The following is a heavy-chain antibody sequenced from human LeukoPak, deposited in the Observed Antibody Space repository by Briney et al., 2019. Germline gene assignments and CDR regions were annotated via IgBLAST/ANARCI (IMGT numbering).Heavy chain of an antibody. CDR3: ARARYCSGGSCYWFDP. CDR1: GYTFTSYG. J-gene: IGHJ5*02. Sequence: ASVKVSCKASGYTFTSYGISWVRQAPGQGLEWMGWISAYNGNTNYAQKFQGRVTMTRDTSISTAYMELSRLRSDDTAVYYCARARYCSGGSCYWFDPWGQGTLVTVSS. D-gene: IGHD2-15*01. CDR2: ISAYNGNT. V-gene: IGHV1-18*01.